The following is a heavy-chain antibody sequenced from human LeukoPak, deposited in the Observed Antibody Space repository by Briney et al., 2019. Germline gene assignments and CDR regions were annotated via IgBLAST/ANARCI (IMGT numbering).Heavy chain of an antibody. CDR2: ISSSSSYI. J-gene: IGHJ6*04. V-gene: IGHV3-21*01. Sequence: PGGSLRLSCAASGFTFSSYSMNWVRQAPGKGLDWVSSISSSSSYIYYADSVKGRFTISRDNAKNSLYLQMNSLRAEDTAVYYCARDPSSRFYYGMDVWGKGTTVTVSS. CDR1: GFTFSSYS. CDR3: ARDPSSRFYYGMDV.